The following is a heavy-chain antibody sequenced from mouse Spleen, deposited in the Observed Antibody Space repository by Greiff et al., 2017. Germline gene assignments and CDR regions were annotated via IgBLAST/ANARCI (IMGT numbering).Heavy chain of an antibody. Sequence: QVQLQQPGAELVKPGASVKLSCKASGYTFTSYWMQWVKQRPGQGLEWIGEIDPSDSYTNYNQKFKGKATLTVDTSSSTAYMQLSSLTSEDSAVYYCVRSYFDYWGQGTTLTVSS. V-gene: IGHV1-50*01. CDR3: VRSYFDY. CDR2: IDPSDSYT. CDR1: GYTFTSYW. D-gene: IGHD1-1*01. J-gene: IGHJ2*01.